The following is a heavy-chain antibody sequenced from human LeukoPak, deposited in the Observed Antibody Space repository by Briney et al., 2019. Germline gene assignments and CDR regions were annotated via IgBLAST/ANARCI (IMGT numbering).Heavy chain of an antibody. V-gene: IGHV4-34*01. CDR2: INHSGST. Sequence: SETLSLTCAVYGGSFSGYYWSWIRQPPGKGLEWIGEINHSGSTNYNPSLKSRVTISVDTSKNQFPLKLSSVTAADTAVYYCARAVWFGELLSPHGEYYFDYWGQGTLVTVSS. D-gene: IGHD3-10*01. CDR3: ARAVWFGELLSPHGEYYFDY. J-gene: IGHJ4*02. CDR1: GGSFSGYY.